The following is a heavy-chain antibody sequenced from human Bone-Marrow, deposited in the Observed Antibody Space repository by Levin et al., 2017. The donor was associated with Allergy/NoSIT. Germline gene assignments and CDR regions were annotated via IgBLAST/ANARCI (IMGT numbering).Heavy chain of an antibody. CDR3: FFSGRFDY. V-gene: IGHV3-53*01. Sequence: LSLTCAVSGPTFGTTYMSWLRQAPGKGLEWVTVIYSGGSTFYTDSVQGRFSISRDHSKDLVYLQMTNVRGEDTALLYCFFSGRFDYWGRGTLVAVAS. CDR1: GPTFGTTY. D-gene: IGHD1-26*01. J-gene: IGHJ4*02. CDR2: IYSGGST.